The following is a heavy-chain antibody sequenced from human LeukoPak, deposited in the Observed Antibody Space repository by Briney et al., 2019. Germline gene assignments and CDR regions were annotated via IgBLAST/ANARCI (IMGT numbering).Heavy chain of an antibody. CDR1: GFTFSSYA. Sequence: GGSLRLSCAASGFTFSSYAMSWVRQAPGKGLEWVSAISGSGGSTYYADSVKGRFTISRDNSKNTLYLQMNSLRAEDTAVYYCAKDLGYYDSSGYRLGGDAFDIWGQGTMVTVSS. D-gene: IGHD3-22*01. CDR2: ISGSGGST. J-gene: IGHJ3*02. CDR3: AKDLGYYDSSGYRLGGDAFDI. V-gene: IGHV3-23*01.